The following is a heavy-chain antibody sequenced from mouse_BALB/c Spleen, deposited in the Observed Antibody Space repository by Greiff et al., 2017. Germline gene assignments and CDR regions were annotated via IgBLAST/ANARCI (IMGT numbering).Heavy chain of an antibody. V-gene: IGHV14-3*02. CDR1: GFNIKDTY. CDR2: IDPANGNT. Sequence: EVKVVESGAELVKPGASVKLSCTASGFNIKDTYMHWVKQRPEQGLEWIGRIDPANGNTKYDPKFQGKATITADTSSNTAYLQLSSLTSEDTAVYYCASWDWFAYWGQGTLVTVSA. J-gene: IGHJ3*01. D-gene: IGHD4-1*01. CDR3: ASWDWFAY.